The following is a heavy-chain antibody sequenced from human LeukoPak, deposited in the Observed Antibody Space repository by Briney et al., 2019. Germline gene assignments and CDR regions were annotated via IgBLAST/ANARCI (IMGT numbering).Heavy chain of an antibody. CDR3: ARDYLGGNPDAFDI. V-gene: IGHV4-39*07. J-gene: IGHJ3*02. CDR1: GDSISSSSYY. CDR2: IYYSGST. Sequence: SETLSLTCTVSGDSISSSSYYWGWIRQPPGKELVWIGSIYYSGSTYYNPSLNSRVTISVDTSKNQFSLKLSSVTAADTAVYYCARDYLGGNPDAFDIWGQGTMVTVSS. D-gene: IGHD4-23*01.